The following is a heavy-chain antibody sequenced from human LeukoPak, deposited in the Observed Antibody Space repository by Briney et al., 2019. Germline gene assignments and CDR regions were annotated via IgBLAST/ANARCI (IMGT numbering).Heavy chain of an antibody. D-gene: IGHD3-22*01. J-gene: IGHJ4*02. Sequence: HAGGSLRLSCAASGFTFNNYGMHWVRQAPGKGLEWVAFIRYDGSNTYYADSVKGRFTISRDNSKNTLYLHMNRLRAEDTAVYYCAKDPNRYDSSIYYCAYWGQGTLVTVSS. CDR3: AKDPNRYDSSIYYCAY. V-gene: IGHV3-30*02. CDR2: IRYDGSNT. CDR1: GFTFNNYG.